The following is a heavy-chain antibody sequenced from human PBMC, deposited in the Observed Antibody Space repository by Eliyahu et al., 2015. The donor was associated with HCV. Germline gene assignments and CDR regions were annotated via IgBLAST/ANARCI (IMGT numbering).Heavy chain of an antibody. J-gene: IGHJ4*02. Sequence: EVQLVESGGGLVKPGRSLRXSCTASGFTFGDYAMSWFRQAPGKGLEWVGFIRSKAYGGTTEYAASVKGRFTISRDDSKSIAYLQMNSLKTEDTAVYYCTRSRLLYYYDSSGYNDYWGQGTLVTVSS. CDR2: IRSKAYGGTT. CDR3: TRSRLLYYYDSSGYNDY. D-gene: IGHD3-22*01. V-gene: IGHV3-49*05. CDR1: GFTFGDYA.